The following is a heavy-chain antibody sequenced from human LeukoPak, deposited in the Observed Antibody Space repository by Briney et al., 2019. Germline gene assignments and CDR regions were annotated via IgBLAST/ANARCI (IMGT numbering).Heavy chain of an antibody. CDR1: GFTFSSYG. J-gene: IGHJ4*02. D-gene: IGHD6-19*01. V-gene: IGHV3-30*03. CDR3: ARDPTGGSGWYYYYFDY. Sequence: GGSLRLSCAASGFTFSSYGMHWVRQAPGKGLEWVAVISYDGSNKYYADSVKGRFTISRDNSKNTLYLQMNSLRAEDTAVYYCARDPTGGSGWYYYYFDYWGQGTLVTVSS. CDR2: ISYDGSNK.